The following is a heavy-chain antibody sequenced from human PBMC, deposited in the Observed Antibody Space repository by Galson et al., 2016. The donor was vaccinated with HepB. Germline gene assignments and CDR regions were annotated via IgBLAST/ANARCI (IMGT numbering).Heavy chain of an antibody. CDR3: ARIESRSFYYDSGIDV. CDR1: GGSFSGNY. Sequence: SETLSLTCAVYGGSFSGNYWTWVRQPPGKGLEWIGEVDHSGSTIYNPSLKSRVTISVDTSKNQFSLRLSSVTAADTAVYYCARIESRSFYYDSGIDVWGQGTTVTVSS. J-gene: IGHJ6*02. D-gene: IGHD3-16*02. V-gene: IGHV4-34*01. CDR2: VDHSGST.